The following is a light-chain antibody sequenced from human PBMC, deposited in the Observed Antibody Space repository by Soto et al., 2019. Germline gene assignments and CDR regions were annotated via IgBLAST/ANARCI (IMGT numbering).Light chain of an antibody. Sequence: DIQMTQSPSSLSASVRDRVTITCRASQGISNYLTWYQQKPGNVPKLLIYAASTLHSGAPSRFSGSGSGTDFTLTISSLQPEDVATYYCQTYNGDTALSFGGGTKVEIK. V-gene: IGKV1-27*01. CDR1: QGISNY. CDR3: QTYNGDTALS. CDR2: AAS. J-gene: IGKJ4*01.